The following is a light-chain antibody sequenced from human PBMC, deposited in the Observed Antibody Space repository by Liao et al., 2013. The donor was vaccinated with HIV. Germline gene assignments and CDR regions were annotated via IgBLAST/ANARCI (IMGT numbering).Light chain of an antibody. Sequence: DELTQPPSVSVSPGQTASLTCSGNRLGDKYASWYQQRPGQSPVLVIYQNTKRPSGIPERFSASTSGNTATLTISGTQAMDEADYFCQTWDVTTGAVLFGGGTELTVL. V-gene: IGLV3-1*01. CDR1: RLGDKY. CDR2: QNT. CDR3: QTWDVTTGAVL. J-gene: IGLJ2*01.